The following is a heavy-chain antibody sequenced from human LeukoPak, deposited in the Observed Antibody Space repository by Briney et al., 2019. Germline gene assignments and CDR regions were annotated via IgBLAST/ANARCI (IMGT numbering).Heavy chain of an antibody. D-gene: IGHD1-26*01. V-gene: IGHV3-48*04. CDR1: GFTFSRYS. CDR2: ISSGSSTI. J-gene: IGHJ4*02. CDR3: ARDRGGSYSAIDY. Sequence: GGSLRLSCAASGFTFSRYSMNWVRPAPGKGLEGVSFISSGSSTIYYANSVKGRPTISRDNAKNSLYLQMNSLRAEDTAVYYCARDRGGSYSAIDYWGQGTLVTVSS.